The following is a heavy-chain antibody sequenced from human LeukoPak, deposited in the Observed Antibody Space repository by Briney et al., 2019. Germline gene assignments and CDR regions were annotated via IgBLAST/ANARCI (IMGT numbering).Heavy chain of an antibody. D-gene: IGHD3-16*02. J-gene: IGHJ4*02. CDR1: GGSISSGNYY. V-gene: IGHV4-30-4*01. CDR2: IYYSGST. CDR3: ARVGIMITFGGVITTEGFDY. Sequence: SQTLSLTCTVSGGSISSGNYYWSWIRQPPGKGLEWIGYIYYSGSTYYNPSLKSRVTISVDTSKNQFSLKLSSVTAADTAVYYCARVGIMITFGGVITTEGFDYWGQGTPVTVSS.